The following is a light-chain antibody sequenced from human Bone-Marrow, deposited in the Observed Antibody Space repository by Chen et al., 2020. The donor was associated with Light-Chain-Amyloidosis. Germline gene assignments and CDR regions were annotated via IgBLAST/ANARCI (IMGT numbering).Light chain of an antibody. CDR3: QSYQGSSQGV. V-gene: IGLV6-57*01. CDR2: EDD. CDR1: SGSIATNY. Sequence: NFMLTKPHYVSESQGKKVIISCTGSSGSIATNYVQWYQKRPGSSPTTVIYEDDQRPSGVTDRFSCSIDRSSNAASLTISGLKTEDEAYYYCQSYQGSSQGVFGGGTKLTVL. J-gene: IGLJ3*02.